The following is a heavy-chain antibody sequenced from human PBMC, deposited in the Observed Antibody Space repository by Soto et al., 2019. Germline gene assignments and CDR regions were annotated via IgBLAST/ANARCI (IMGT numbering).Heavy chain of an antibody. CDR1: GFTFSSYG. V-gene: IGHV3-33*01. J-gene: IGHJ6*02. CDR3: AREDYADYYGMDV. D-gene: IGHD4-17*01. Sequence: GGSLRLSCAASGFTFSSYGMHWVRQAPGKGLEWVAVIWYDGSNKYYADSVKGRFTISRDNSKDTLYLQMNSLRAEDTAVYYCAREDYADYYGMDVWGQGTTVTVTS. CDR2: IWYDGSNK.